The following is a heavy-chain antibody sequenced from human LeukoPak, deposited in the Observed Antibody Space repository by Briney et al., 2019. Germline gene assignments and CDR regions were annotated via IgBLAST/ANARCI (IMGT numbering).Heavy chain of an antibody. CDR1: GFTFNSYA. D-gene: IGHD1-7*01. CDR2: IGAGSGTT. J-gene: IGHJ4*02. Sequence: GSLRLSSAPPGFTFNSYAMTWVRQAPRRGLELVSSIGAGSGTTHYAGSVKGRFTISTDNSKNTLYLQMNSLRADDTAVYYCARNWNYDDWGQGTLVTVSS. V-gene: IGHV3-23*01. CDR3: ARNWNYDD.